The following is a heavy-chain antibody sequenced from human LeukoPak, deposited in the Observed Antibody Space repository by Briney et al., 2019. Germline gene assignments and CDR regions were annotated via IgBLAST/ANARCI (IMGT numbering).Heavy chain of an antibody. CDR2: INPSGGST. V-gene: IGHV1-46*01. CDR3: ARDPRIGTNDFWSGTFDY. Sequence: ASVTVSFTASGYTFTSYYMHWVRQAPGQGGEWMGIINPSGGSTSYAQQFQGRVTMTRDTSTSTVYMELSSLRSEDTAVYYCARDPRIGTNDFWSGTFDYWGQGTLVTVSS. D-gene: IGHD3-3*01. J-gene: IGHJ4*02. CDR1: GYTFTSYY.